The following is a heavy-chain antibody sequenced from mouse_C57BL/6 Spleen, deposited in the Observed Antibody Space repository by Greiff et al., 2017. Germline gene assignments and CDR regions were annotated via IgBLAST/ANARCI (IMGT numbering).Heavy chain of an antibody. D-gene: IGHD1-1*01. CDR2: INPSSGYT. Sequence: QVQLQQSGAELARPGASVKMSCKASGYTFTSYTMHWVKQRPGQGLEWIGYINPSSGYTKYNQKFKDKATLTADKSSSTAYMQLSSLTSEDSAVYYCASGYYGSSYDAMDYWGQGTSVTVSS. J-gene: IGHJ4*01. CDR3: ASGYYGSSYDAMDY. CDR1: GYTFTSYT. V-gene: IGHV1-4*01.